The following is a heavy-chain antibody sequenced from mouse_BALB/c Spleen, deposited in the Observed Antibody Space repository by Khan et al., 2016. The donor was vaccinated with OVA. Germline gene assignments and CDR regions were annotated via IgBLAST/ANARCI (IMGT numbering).Heavy chain of an antibody. CDR3: ARSSTTTKGDYYAMDY. V-gene: IGHV5-6*01. CDR2: ISSGGHYT. CDR1: GFTFSSYG. Sequence: EVHLVESGGDLVKPGGSLKLSCAASGFTFSSYGMSWVRQTPDKMLEWVATISSGGHYTYFPDSVRGRFTISRDNAKNTLSLQMSSLKSEDTAMDYCARSSTTTKGDYYAMDYWGQGTSVTVSS. D-gene: IGHD1-2*01. J-gene: IGHJ4*01.